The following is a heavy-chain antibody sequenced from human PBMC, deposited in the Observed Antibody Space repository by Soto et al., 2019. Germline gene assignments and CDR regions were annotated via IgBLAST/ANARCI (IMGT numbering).Heavy chain of an antibody. CDR2: TMYRSQWYT. V-gene: IGHV6-1*01. CDR3: SRDVITTNYGGGGMDV. CDR1: GDSVSSNSAA. Sequence: TLSLTCAISGDSVSSNSAAWNWIRQSPSRGLEWLGRTMYRSQWYTDYAISLKSRLTINPDTSKNQFSLHLSSVTPEDTAVYYCSRDVITTNYGGGGMDVWDHGTPVTVSS. D-gene: IGHD4-17*01. J-gene: IGHJ6*02.